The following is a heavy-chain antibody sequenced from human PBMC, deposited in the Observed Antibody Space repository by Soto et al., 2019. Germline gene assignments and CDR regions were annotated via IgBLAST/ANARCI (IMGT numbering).Heavy chain of an antibody. CDR1: GGSFSGYY. D-gene: IGHD5-12*01. CDR2: INHSGST. CDR3: ASGGRSGYVH. V-gene: IGHV4-34*01. J-gene: IGHJ4*02. Sequence: QVQLQQWGAGLLKPSETLSLTCAVYGGSFSGYYWSWIRQPPGKGLEWIGEINHSGSTNYNPSLKSRVNISVATSKNQFSLKLSSVTAADTAVYFCASGGRSGYVHWGQGTLVTVSS.